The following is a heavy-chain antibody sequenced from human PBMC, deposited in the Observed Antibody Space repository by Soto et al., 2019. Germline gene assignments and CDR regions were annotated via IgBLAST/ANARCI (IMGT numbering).Heavy chain of an antibody. J-gene: IGHJ4*02. D-gene: IGHD2-2*01. CDR2: IYHSGST. CDR3: ARHMIPAAAFDY. V-gene: IGHV4-4*02. CDR1: SGSISSSNW. Sequence: PSETLSLTCAVSSGSISSSNWWSWVRQPPGKGLEWIGEIYHSGSTNYNPSLKSRVTISVVKSKNQFSLKLSSVTAADTAVYYCARHMIPAAAFDYWGQGTLVTVSS.